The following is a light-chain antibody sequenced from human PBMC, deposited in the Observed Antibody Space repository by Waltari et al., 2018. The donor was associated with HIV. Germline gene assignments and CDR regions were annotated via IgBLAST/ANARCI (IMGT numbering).Light chain of an antibody. J-gene: IGLJ1*01. CDR3: QAADSSGSYFV. CDR2: KDS. V-gene: IGLV3-25*03. CDR1: VLPNKY. Sequence: SYELTQPPSVSVSPGQTARITCSGHVLPNKYTIWYQQKSGQAPVLVVYKDSERPAGIPERFSGSSSGTTVTLFIDGVQAEDEADYYCQAADSSGSYFVFGTGTKVTVL.